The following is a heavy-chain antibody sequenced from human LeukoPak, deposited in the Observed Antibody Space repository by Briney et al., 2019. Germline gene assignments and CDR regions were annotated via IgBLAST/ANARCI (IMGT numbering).Heavy chain of an antibody. V-gene: IGHV3-48*04. CDR2: ISSSGSTI. J-gene: IGHJ6*02. Sequence: GGSLRLSCAVSRIIFSSYSMNWVHQAPGKGLEWVSYISSSGSTIYYADSVKGRFTISKDNAKNSLYLQMNSLRAEDTALYHCARNNGMDVWGQGTTVIVSS. CDR1: RIIFSSYS. CDR3: ARNNGMDV.